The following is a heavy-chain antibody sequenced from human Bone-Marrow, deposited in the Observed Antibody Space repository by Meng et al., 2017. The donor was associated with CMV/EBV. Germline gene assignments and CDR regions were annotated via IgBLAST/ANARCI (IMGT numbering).Heavy chain of an antibody. CDR3: ARDRGAVAAYGMDV. CDR1: GITVSSYG. D-gene: IGHD6-19*01. V-gene: IGHV3-30*02. J-gene: IGHJ6*02. Sequence: GGSLRLSCAASGITVSSYGIHWVRQAPGKGLEWVAFIRYDGSNKHYSDSVKGRFSVSRDNAKNSLYLQMNSLRAEDTAVYYCARDRGAVAAYGMDVWGQGTTVTVSS. CDR2: IRYDGSNK.